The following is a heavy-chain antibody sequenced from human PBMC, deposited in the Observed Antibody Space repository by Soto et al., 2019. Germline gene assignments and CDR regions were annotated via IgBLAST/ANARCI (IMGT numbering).Heavy chain of an antibody. J-gene: IGHJ5*02. CDR3: ALRVGTHWSGP. V-gene: IGHV5-51*01. CDR1: GYRFTHYW. CDR2: IYPRDSET. Sequence: LGESLKISCEASGYRFTHYWLGWVRQMPGKGLEWVGIIYPRDSETRDSPSFQGHVRISVDKSINTAYLQWDNLKASDTAMYYCALRVGTHWSGPWGQGTLVTVSS. D-gene: IGHD1-26*01.